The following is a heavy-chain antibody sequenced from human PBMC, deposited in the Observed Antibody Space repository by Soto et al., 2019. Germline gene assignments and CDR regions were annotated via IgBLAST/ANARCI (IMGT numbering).Heavy chain of an antibody. D-gene: IGHD3-10*01. CDR3: ARGPYYNLIWNYYYMDV. CDR1: GGSISGHY. CDR2: MDYSGST. V-gene: IGHV4-59*08. J-gene: IGHJ6*03. Sequence: QVQLQESGPGLVKPSETRSLSCSVSGGSISGHYWSWVRQTPGKGLEWIGYMDYSGSTNYNPSLKRRVTISVDTSKNHFSLRLTSVTAAHTAVYYCARGPYYNLIWNYYYMDVWGKGTTVTASS.